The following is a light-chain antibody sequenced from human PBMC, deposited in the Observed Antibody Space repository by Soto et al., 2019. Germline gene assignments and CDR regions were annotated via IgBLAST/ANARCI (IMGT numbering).Light chain of an antibody. CDR3: SSYTTSSTVV. CDR2: EVT. Sequence: QSVLTQLPSVSGSPGQSVTISCTGTSSDIGGYNRVSWYQQPPGTAPKLIIYEVTNRPSGVPDRFSGSKSGNTASLTISGLQAEDEADYYCSSYTTSSTVVFGGGTKLTVL. CDR1: SSDIGGYNR. V-gene: IGLV2-18*02. J-gene: IGLJ3*02.